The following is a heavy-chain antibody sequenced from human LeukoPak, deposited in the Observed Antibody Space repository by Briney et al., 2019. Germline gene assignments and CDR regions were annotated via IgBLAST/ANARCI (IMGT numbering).Heavy chain of an antibody. V-gene: IGHV4-59*01. D-gene: IGHD2-21*02. CDR2: IYYSGST. J-gene: IGHJ3*02. CDR3: ARGDWGNAFHI. Sequence: SETLSLTCTVSGGSISSYYWSWIRQPPGKGLEWIGYIYYSGSTSYNPSLKSRVTISVDTSKNQFSLKLSSVTAADTAVYYCARGDWGNAFHIWGQGTMVTVSS. CDR1: GGSISSYY.